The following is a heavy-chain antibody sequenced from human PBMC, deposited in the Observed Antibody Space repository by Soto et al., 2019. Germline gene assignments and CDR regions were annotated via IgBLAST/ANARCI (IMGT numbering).Heavy chain of an antibody. CDR3: ARQNSGWSYYFDF. CDR1: GFTFSSYA. Sequence: GGSLRLSCAASGFTFSSYAMSWVRQAPGKGLEWVAVISSDGSTKYYTDSMKGRFTISRDNSKDTLYLQMNNLRAGDTAVYYCARQNSGWSYYFDFWGQGTLVTVSS. J-gene: IGHJ4*02. CDR2: ISSDGSTK. V-gene: IGHV3-30-3*01. D-gene: IGHD6-19*01.